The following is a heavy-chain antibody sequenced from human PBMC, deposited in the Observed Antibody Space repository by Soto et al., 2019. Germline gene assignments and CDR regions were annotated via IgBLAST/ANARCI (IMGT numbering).Heavy chain of an antibody. CDR3: TSYNSVSNPGFDI. CDR2: VRSKTTNFAT. J-gene: IGHJ3*02. V-gene: IGHV3-73*01. CDR1: GFTFSDSA. Sequence: SCSASGFTFSDSALHWVRQAPGKGLEWVGRVRSKTTNFATAYAASVNGRFTISRDDSKNTAYLQMNSLKTEDTAGYYCTSYNSVSNPGFDIWGQGTMVTVSS. D-gene: IGHD6-19*01.